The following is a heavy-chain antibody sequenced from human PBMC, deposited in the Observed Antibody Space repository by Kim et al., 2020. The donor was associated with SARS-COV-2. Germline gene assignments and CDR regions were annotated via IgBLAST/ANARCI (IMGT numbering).Heavy chain of an antibody. CDR1: GDSISSYY. CDR3: ARDLSGWDENWFNP. V-gene: IGHV4-59*13. Sequence: SETLSLTCTVSGDSISSYYWSWIRQPPGKGLEWIGYIYYSGSTNYNPSLKSRVTISVDTSKNQFSLKLSSVTAADTAVYYCARDLSGWDENWFNPWAQGTLVTVSS. CDR2: IYYSGST. J-gene: IGHJ5*02. D-gene: IGHD6-19*01.